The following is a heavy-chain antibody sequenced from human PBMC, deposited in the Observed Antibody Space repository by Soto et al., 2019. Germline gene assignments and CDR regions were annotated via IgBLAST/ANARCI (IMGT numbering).Heavy chain of an antibody. CDR1: GGSISSGGYY. CDR3: AGIGDGVVATWRDAFDI. J-gene: IGHJ3*02. D-gene: IGHD5-12*01. CDR2: INYSGST. Sequence: QVQLQESGPGLVKPSQTLSLTCTVSGGSISSGGYYWSWLRQHPGKGLEGIGYINYSGSTYYNPSLKSRVTISVETSKNQLSLKLSCVTAADTAVYYCAGIGDGVVATWRDAFDIWGQGTMVTVSS. V-gene: IGHV4-31*03.